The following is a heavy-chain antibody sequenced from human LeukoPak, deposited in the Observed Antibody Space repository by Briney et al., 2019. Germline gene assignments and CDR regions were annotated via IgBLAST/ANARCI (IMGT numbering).Heavy chain of an antibody. D-gene: IGHD5-12*01. CDR2: ISASGDNT. CDR1: GLTFAGYD. CDR3: AKEPSHSGYDQGYFDY. V-gene: IGHV3-23*01. Sequence: GGSLRLSCAASGLTFAGYDMSWVRQAPGKGLEWVSTISASGDNTYYAGSVKGRFTISRDNSKNTLYLQMDSLRAEDTAVYYCAKEPSHSGYDQGYFDYWGQGTLVTVSS. J-gene: IGHJ4*02.